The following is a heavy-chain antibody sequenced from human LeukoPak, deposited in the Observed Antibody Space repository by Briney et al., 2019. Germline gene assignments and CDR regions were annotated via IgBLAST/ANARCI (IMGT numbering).Heavy chain of an antibody. Sequence: ASVKVSCKASGDTFTSYDINWVRQATGQGLEWMGWMNPNSGNTGYAQKFQGRVTMTRNTSISTAYMELSSLRSEDTAVYYCARGSYYYGSGSYYIYNWFDPWGQGTLVTVSS. CDR3: ARGSYYYGSGSYYIYNWFDP. J-gene: IGHJ5*02. CDR1: GDTFTSYD. CDR2: MNPNSGNT. V-gene: IGHV1-8*01. D-gene: IGHD3-10*01.